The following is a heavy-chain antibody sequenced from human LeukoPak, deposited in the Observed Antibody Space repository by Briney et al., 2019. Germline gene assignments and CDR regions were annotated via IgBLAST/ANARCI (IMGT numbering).Heavy chain of an antibody. D-gene: IGHD3-9*01. CDR2: ISSDGGST. J-gene: IGHJ4*02. CDR3: VKDLSPSGCDILTGYYTPGY. CDR1: GFTFSSYA. Sequence: GGSLRLSCSASGFTFSSYAMHWVRQAPGRGLEYVSAISSDGGSTYYADSVKGRFTISRDNSKNTLYLQMSSLRAEDTAVYYCVKDLSPSGCDILTGYYTPGYRGQGTLVTVSS. V-gene: IGHV3-64D*06.